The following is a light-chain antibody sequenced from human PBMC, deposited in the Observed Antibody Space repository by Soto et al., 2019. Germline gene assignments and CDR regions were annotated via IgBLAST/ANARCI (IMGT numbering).Light chain of an antibody. CDR3: MQALQTPI. V-gene: IGKV2-28*01. Sequence: DIVMTQSPLSLPVTPGEPASISCRSNQSLLHSNGYTYLDWYLQKPGQSPQLLIYLGSNRASGVPDRCSGSGAGTDFTLKISRVEAEDVGVYYCMQALQTPIFGGGTKVEIK. J-gene: IGKJ4*01. CDR1: QSLLHSNGYTY. CDR2: LGS.